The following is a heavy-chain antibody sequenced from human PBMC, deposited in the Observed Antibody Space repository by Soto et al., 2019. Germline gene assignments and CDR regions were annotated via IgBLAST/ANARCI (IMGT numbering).Heavy chain of an antibody. D-gene: IGHD2-15*01. Sequence: EVQLVESGGGLVKPGGSLRLSCAASGFTFSSYGMNWVRQAPGKGLEWVSSISSNKDYTYYADSVKGRFTISRDNAENSLYLQMNGLRAEDTAVYYCARGRYCYGGSCHKDCWGQGTLVTVSS. CDR3: ARGRYCYGGSCHKDC. V-gene: IGHV3-21*01. CDR2: ISSNKDYT. CDR1: GFTFSSYG. J-gene: IGHJ4*02.